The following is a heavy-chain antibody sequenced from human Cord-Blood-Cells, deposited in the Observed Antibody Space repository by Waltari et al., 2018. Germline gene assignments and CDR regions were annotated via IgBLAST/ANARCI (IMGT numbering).Heavy chain of an antibody. J-gene: IGHJ6*02. CDR2: IIPIFGTA. CDR3: AGDGYSGSYYYGMDV. D-gene: IGHD1-26*01. V-gene: IGHV1-69*12. CDR1: GGTFSSYA. Sequence: QVQLVQSGAEVKKPGSSVKVSCKSSGGTFSSYAISWVRQAPGQGLEWMGGIIPIFGTAKDAQKFQGRVTITADESTSTAYMELSSLRSEDTAVYYCAGDGYSGSYYYGMDVWGQGTAVTVSS.